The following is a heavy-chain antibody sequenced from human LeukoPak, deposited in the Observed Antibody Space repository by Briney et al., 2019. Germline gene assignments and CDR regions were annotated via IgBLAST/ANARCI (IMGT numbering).Heavy chain of an antibody. CDR3: TRHSTAAGTYDY. D-gene: IGHD6-13*01. CDR2: ISYDGSNK. V-gene: IGHV3-30*04. J-gene: IGHJ4*02. CDR1: GFTFSSYA. Sequence: GGSLRLSCAASGFTFSSYAMHWVRQAPGKGLEWVAVISYDGSNKYYADSVKGRFTISRDNSKNTLYLQMNSLKTEDTAVYYCTRHSTAAGTYDYWGQGTLVTVSS.